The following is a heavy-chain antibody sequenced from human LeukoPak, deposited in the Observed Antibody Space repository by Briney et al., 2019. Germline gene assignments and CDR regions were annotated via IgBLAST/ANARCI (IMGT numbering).Heavy chain of an antibody. Sequence: SETLSLTCTVSGGSISSGSYYWNWIRQPAGKGLEWIGRIFASGSTNYNPSLKSRVTISLDTSKNQLSLKLSSVTAADTAVYYCVGGDYWGQGTLVTVSS. CDR2: IFASGST. CDR1: GGSISSGSYY. CDR3: VGGDY. V-gene: IGHV4-61*02. J-gene: IGHJ4*02.